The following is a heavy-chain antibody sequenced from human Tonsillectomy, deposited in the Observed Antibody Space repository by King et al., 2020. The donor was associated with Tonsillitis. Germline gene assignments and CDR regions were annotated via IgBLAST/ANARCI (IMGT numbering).Heavy chain of an antibody. Sequence: VQLVESGAEVKTPGASVKVSCKASGYTLTNYYIHWVRQAPGQGLEWMGIINPSGGTTTYAQKLQGRVTMTRDTSTSTVYMEVSSLRPDDTAFYYCARGYGGDGYHPLSFDPWGQGTLVTVSS. J-gene: IGHJ5*02. CDR1: GYTLTNYY. CDR2: INPSGGTT. CDR3: ARGYGGDGYHPLSFDP. V-gene: IGHV1-46*04. D-gene: IGHD5-24*01.